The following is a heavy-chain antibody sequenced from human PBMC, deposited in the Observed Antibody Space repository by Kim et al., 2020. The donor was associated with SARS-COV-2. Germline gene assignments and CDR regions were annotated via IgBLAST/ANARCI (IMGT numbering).Heavy chain of an antibody. CDR3: ARYTLTGYYRKWFDR. V-gene: IGHV4-39*07. CDR2: MYYSGST. Sequence: SETLSLTCTVSGGSISSSSYYWGWIRQPPGKGLEWIGSMYYSGSTYYNPSLKSRVTISVDTSKNQFSLKLSSMTAADTAVYYCARYTLTGYYRKWFDRWG. J-gene: IGHJ5*02. CDR1: GGSISSSSYY. D-gene: IGHD3-9*01.